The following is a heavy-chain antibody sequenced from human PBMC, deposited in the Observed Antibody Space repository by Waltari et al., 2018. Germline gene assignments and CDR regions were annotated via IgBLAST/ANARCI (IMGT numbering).Heavy chain of an antibody. CDR1: GYTFTAFY. V-gene: IGHV1-2*06. J-gene: IGHJ5*01. CDR3: ARGASINLSSAFDP. Sequence: QVQLVQSGAEVTKPGASVKVSCKASGYTFTAFYIHWVRQAPGQGLEWMGRINPNSGASNYAVKLQGRISLTRDMSLNTAFMELSRLTSDDTAVYYCARGASINLSSAFDPWGQGTLVTVSS. D-gene: IGHD3-9*01. CDR2: INPNSGAS.